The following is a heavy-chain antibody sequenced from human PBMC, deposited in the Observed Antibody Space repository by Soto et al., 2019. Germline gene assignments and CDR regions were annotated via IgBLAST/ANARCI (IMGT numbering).Heavy chain of an antibody. CDR2: ISAYNGNT. V-gene: IGHV1-18*01. CDR3: ARSGHYYDSSGYDYYFDY. D-gene: IGHD3-22*01. Sequence: ASVKVSCKASGYTFTSYGISWVRQAPGQGLEWMGWISAYNGNTNYAQKLQGRVTMTTDTSTSTAYMELRSLRSDDTAVYYCARSGHYYDSSGYDYYFDYWGQGTLVTVSS. CDR1: GYTFTSYG. J-gene: IGHJ4*02.